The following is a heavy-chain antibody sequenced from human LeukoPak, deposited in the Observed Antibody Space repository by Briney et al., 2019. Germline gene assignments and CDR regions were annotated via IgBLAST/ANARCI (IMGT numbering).Heavy chain of an antibody. V-gene: IGHV4-59*01. Sequence: PSETLSLTCTVSGGSISSYYWSWIRQPPGKGLEWIGYIYYSGSTNYNPSFKSRVTISVDTSKNQFSLKLSSVTAADTAVYYCARALVSSGSGSYYTAFDTWGQGTMVTVSS. CDR2: IYYSGST. CDR3: ARALVSSGSGSYYTAFDT. J-gene: IGHJ3*02. D-gene: IGHD3-10*01. CDR1: GGSISSYY.